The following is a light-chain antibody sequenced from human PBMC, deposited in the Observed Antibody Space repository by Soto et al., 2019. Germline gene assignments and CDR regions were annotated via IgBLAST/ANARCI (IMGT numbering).Light chain of an antibody. Sequence: DIQMTQSPSTLSASVGDRVTITGRASQSISSWLAWYQQKPGKAPKLLIYDASSLESGVPSRFSGSGSGTEFTLTISSLQPDDFAPYSCQKYNSYHWTFGQGTKVEIK. J-gene: IGKJ1*01. V-gene: IGKV1-5*01. CDR1: QSISSW. CDR3: QKYNSYHWT. CDR2: DAS.